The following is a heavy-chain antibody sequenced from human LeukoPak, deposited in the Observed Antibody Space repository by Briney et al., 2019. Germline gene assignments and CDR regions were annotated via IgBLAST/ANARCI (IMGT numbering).Heavy chain of an antibody. Sequence: ASVKVSCKASGYTFTSYYMHWVRQAPGQGLEWMGIINPSGGSTSYAQRFQGRVTMTRDTSTSTVYMELSSLRSEDTAVYYCARGSSSWSLYNWFDPWGQGTLVTVSS. D-gene: IGHD6-13*01. J-gene: IGHJ5*02. V-gene: IGHV1-46*01. CDR2: INPSGGST. CDR1: GYTFTSYY. CDR3: ARGSSSWSLYNWFDP.